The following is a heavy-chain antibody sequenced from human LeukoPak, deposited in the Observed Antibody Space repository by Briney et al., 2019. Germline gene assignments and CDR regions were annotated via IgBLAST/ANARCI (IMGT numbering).Heavy chain of an antibody. J-gene: IGHJ4*02. CDR3: ATYITTRLDY. D-gene: IGHD6-6*01. Sequence: GGSLRLSRAASGFTFSSSTMNWVRQAPGKGLEWVASIFSSTTYIYYADSVKGRFTISRDNAQNSLYLQMNSLRAEDTAVYYCATYITTRLDYWGQGTLVTVSS. CDR1: GFTFSSST. CDR2: IFSSTTYI. V-gene: IGHV3-21*01.